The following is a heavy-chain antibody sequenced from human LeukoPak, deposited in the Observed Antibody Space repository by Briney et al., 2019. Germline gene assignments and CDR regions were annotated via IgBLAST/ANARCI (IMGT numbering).Heavy chain of an antibody. Sequence: GESLKISCRGSGYSFTSYWIGWVRQMPGKGLEWMGIIYPGDSDTRYSPSFQGQVTISADKSISTAYLQWSSLKASDTALYYCARLPYPSGDWFDPWGQGTLVTVSS. D-gene: IGHD3-10*01. CDR1: GYSFTSYW. CDR3: ARLPYPSGDWFDP. J-gene: IGHJ5*02. CDR2: IYPGDSDT. V-gene: IGHV5-51*01.